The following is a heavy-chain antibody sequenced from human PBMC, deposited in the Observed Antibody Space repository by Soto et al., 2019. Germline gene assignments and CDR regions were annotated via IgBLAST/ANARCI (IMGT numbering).Heavy chain of an antibody. V-gene: IGHV4-34*01. D-gene: IGHD3-3*01. CDR1: GGSFSGYY. CDR2: INHSGST. J-gene: IGHJ6*03. CDR3: AFRNNGYDFWSGYQVPSYYMDV. Sequence: PSETLSLTCAVYGGSFSGYYWSWIRQPPGKGLEWIGEINHSGSTNYNPSLKSRVTISVDTSKNQFSLKLSSVTAADTAVYYCAFRNNGYDFWSGYQVPSYYMDVWGKGTTVTVS.